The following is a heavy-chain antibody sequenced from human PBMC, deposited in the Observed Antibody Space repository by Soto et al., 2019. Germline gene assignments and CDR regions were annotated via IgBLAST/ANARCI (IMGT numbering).Heavy chain of an antibody. V-gene: IGHV3-30-3*01. Sequence: PGGFLRLSCAASGFTFSSYALHWVRQAPGQGLEWVAVISSNGNNKYYADSVEGRFTVSRDNFNNTLYLQLNNLRSEDTAVYYCAREPTEMMTRIDYWGQGTLVTVSS. CDR3: AREPTEMMTRIDY. J-gene: IGHJ4*02. D-gene: IGHD3-16*01. CDR1: GFTFSSYA. CDR2: ISSNGNNK.